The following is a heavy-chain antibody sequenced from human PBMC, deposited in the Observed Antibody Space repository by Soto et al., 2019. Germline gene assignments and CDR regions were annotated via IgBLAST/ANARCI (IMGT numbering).Heavy chain of an antibody. CDR3: ERAPPDYYDSSGYAFDI. V-gene: IGHV1-2*04. J-gene: IGHJ3*02. CDR2: INPNSGGT. D-gene: IGHD3-22*01. Sequence: ASVKVSCKASGYTLTGYHMHWVRQAPGQGLEWMGWINPNSGGTNYAQKFQGWVTMTRDTSISTAYMELSRLRSDDTAVYYCERAPPDYYDSSGYAFDIWGQGTMVTVSS. CDR1: GYTLTGYH.